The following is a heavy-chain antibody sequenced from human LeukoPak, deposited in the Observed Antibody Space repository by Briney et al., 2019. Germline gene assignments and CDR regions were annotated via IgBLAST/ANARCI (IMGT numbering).Heavy chain of an antibody. J-gene: IGHJ4*01. CDR3: AKGASMIVVVTHYFDF. Sequence: GGSLRLSCAASGFTFSSYAMSWVRQAPGKGLEWVSAISGSGGSAYYADSVKGRFTVSRDNSKNTLSLQMNSLRAEDTAVYHCAKGASMIVVVTHYFDFWGHGTLVTVSS. CDR1: GFTFSSYA. V-gene: IGHV3-23*01. D-gene: IGHD3-22*01. CDR2: ISGSGGSA.